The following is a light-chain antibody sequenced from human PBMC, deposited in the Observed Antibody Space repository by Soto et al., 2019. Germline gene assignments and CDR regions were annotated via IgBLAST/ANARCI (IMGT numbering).Light chain of an antibody. CDR3: AAWDDRLNGVV. Sequence: QSALTQPPSASGTPGQRVTISCSGSSSNIGVNTVHWYQQLPGTAPKLFIYSNNQRPSGVPARFSGSKSGTSASLAISGLQSEDEADYYCAAWDDRLNGVVFGGGTKVTVL. CDR2: SNN. CDR1: SSNIGVNT. J-gene: IGLJ2*01. V-gene: IGLV1-44*01.